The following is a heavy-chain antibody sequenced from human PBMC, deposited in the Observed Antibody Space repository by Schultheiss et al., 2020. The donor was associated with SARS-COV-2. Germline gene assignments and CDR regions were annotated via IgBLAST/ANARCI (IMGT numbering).Heavy chain of an antibody. CDR3: ARDYAPTYGDPLDF. D-gene: IGHD4-17*01. V-gene: IGHV1-3*01. CDR2: INAGNGNT. CDR1: GYTFTSYA. Sequence: ASVKVSCKASGYTFTSYAMHWVRQAPGQRLEWMGWINAGNGNTKYSQKFQGRVTITRDTSASTAYMELSSLRSEDTAVYYCARDYAPTYGDPLDFWGQGTLVTVSS. J-gene: IGHJ4*02.